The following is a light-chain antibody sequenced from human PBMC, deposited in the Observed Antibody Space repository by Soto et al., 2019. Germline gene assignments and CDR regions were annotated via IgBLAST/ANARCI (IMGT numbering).Light chain of an antibody. J-gene: IGKJ1*01. CDR1: QSISSW. V-gene: IGKV1-5*01. CDR3: QQSYSPVWT. Sequence: GDRVTITCRASQSISSWLAWYQQKPGKAPKLLIYDASSLESGVPSRFSGSGSGTEFTLTISSLQPDDFATYYCQQSYSPVWTFGQGTKVEIK. CDR2: DAS.